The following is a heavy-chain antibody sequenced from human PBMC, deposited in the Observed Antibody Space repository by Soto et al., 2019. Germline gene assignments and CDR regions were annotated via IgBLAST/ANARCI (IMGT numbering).Heavy chain of an antibody. J-gene: IGHJ6*02. D-gene: IGHD3-3*01. CDR1: GYTFTSYA. V-gene: IGHV1-3*05. CDR3: ARSFGVVYYYYYGMDV. Sequence: QVQLVQSGAEEKKPGASVKVSCKASGYTFTSYAMHWVRQAPGQRLEWMGWINAGNGNTKYSQKFQGRVTITRDTSASTAYMELSSPRSEDTAVYYCARSFGVVYYYYYGMDVWGQGTTVTVSS. CDR2: INAGNGNT.